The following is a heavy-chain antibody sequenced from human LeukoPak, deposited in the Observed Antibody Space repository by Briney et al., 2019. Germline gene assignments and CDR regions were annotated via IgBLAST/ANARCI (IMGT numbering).Heavy chain of an antibody. CDR2: LNQDASQK. D-gene: IGHD1-14*01. CDR3: ASNPII. J-gene: IGHJ3*02. Sequence: GGSLRLSCAASGFTFSSYWMSWVRQAPGKGLEWVANLNQDASQKYYVDSVKGRFTISRDNAKNSVYLQMNSLRAEDTAVYYCASNPIIWGQGTMVTVSS. V-gene: IGHV3-7*01. CDR1: GFTFSSYW.